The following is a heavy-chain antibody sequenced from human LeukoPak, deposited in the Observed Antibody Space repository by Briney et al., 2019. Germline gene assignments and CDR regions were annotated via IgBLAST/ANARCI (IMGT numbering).Heavy chain of an antibody. CDR2: IIPILGIA. J-gene: IGHJ5*02. CDR3: ANTPGESIAARRVEFDP. CDR1: GGTFSSYA. D-gene: IGHD6-6*01. Sequence: ASEKVSCKASGGTFSSYAISWVRQAPGQGLEWMGRIIPILGIANYAQKFQGRVTITADKSTSTAYMELSSLRSEDTAVYYCANTPGESIAARRVEFDPWGQGTLVTVSS. V-gene: IGHV1-69*04.